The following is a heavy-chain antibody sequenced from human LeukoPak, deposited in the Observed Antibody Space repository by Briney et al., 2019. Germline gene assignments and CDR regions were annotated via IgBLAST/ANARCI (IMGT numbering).Heavy chain of an antibody. CDR2: MNPNSGNT. V-gene: IGHV1-8*01. Sequence: GASVKVSCKASGYTFTSYDINWVRQATGQGLEWMGWMNPNSGNTGYAQKFQGRVTMTRNTSISTAYMELSSLRSEDTAVYYCARPSRALRYFDWLPKPDYYYGMDVWGQGTTVTVSS. J-gene: IGHJ6*02. D-gene: IGHD3-9*01. CDR1: GYTFTSYD. CDR3: ARPSRALRYFDWLPKPDYYYGMDV.